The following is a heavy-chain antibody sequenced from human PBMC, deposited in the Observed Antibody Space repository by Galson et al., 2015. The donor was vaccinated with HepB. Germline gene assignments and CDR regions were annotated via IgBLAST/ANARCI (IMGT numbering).Heavy chain of an antibody. CDR1: RFSFNKFP. Sequence: SLRLSCAASRFSFNKFPMHWVRQAPGKGLEWVAVISYTGSYIDYADFGRGRFTVSRDNSKNALYLQMNSLRVEDTALYYCVRPRGAGAGDYQNWYFDLWGRGTLVTVSS. J-gene: IGHJ2*01. D-gene: IGHD4-17*01. V-gene: IGHV3-30-3*01. CDR2: ISYTGSYI. CDR3: VRPRGAGAGDYQNWYFDL.